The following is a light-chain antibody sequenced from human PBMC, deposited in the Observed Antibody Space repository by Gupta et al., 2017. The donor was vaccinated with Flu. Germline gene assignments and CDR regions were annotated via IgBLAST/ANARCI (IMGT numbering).Light chain of an antibody. V-gene: IGKV2-24*01. Sequence: IVMTQTPLSSPVTLGQPAYISCRSSHSLVYRDGNTYLSWLQQRPDQPPRLIIYKISNRCCGAPGRFSGGGEAKDFTQKSSGGEDEDVGVYYSKQLKPLSTFGQGTKVEIK. CDR2: KIS. CDR3: KQLKPLST. CDR1: HSLVYRDGNTY. J-gene: IGKJ1*01.